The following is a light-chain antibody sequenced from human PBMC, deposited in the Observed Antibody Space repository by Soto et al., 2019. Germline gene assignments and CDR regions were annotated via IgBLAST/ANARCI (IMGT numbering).Light chain of an antibody. CDR3: QQSYSTPLT. CDR1: QSISSY. V-gene: IGKV1-39*01. CDR2: AAS. J-gene: IGKJ4*01. Sequence: DIRRTQATSSLSPSVGDRVTITCRASQSISSYLNCYQQKPGKAPKRLIYAASSLQSGVPSRFSGSGSGTDFTLTISSLQPEDFATYYCQQSYSTPLTFGGGTRVEIK.